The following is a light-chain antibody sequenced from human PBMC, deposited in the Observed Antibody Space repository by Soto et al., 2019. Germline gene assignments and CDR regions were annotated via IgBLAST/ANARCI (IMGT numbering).Light chain of an antibody. J-gene: IGLJ3*02. Sequence: QSALTQPRSVSGSPGQSVTISCTGTSSDVGGYNYVSWYQQHPGKAPKLMIYDVSKRPSGVPDRFSGSESGNTASLTISGLQAEDEADYYCCSYGGSYTLVFGGGTKVTVL. CDR2: DVS. CDR3: CSYGGSYTLV. V-gene: IGLV2-11*01. CDR1: SSDVGGYNY.